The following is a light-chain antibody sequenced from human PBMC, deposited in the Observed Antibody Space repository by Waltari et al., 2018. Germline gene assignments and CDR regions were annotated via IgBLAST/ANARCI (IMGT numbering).Light chain of an antibody. V-gene: IGKV3-11*01. CDR2: DTS. J-gene: IGKJ4*02. CDR3: QQRSSWPLT. CDR1: QSVRNY. Sequence: EIVLIQSPATLALSPGERATLSCRASQSVRNYLAWFQQKPGQVPRLLIYDTSNRGTGVPARFSGSGSGTDFTLTISSLESEDLAVYYCQQRSSWPLTFGGGTKVQIK.